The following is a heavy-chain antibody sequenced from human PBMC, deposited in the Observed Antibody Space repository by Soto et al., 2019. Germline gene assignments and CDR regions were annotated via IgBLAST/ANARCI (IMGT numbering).Heavy chain of an antibody. V-gene: IGHV4-39*01. CDR2: IYYSGST. D-gene: IGHD2-15*01. Sequence: QLQLQESGPGLVKPSETLSLTCTVSGGSISSSSYYWGWIRQPPGKGLEWIGSIYYSGSTYYNPSLKSRVTISGDTSKNQFSLKLSSVTAADTAVYYCARLRRILYYYYYMDVWGKGTTVTVSS. CDR1: GGSISSSSYY. CDR3: ARLRRILYYYYYMDV. J-gene: IGHJ6*03.